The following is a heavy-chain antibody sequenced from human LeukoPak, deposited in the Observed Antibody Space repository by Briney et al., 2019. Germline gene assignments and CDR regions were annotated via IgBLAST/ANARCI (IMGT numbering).Heavy chain of an antibody. J-gene: IGHJ4*02. D-gene: IGHD3-3*01. CDR2: IKQDGSEK. Sequence: GGPPRLSCAASGFTFSSYWMSWVRQAPGKGLEWVANIKQDGSEKYYVDSVKGRFTISRDNAKNSLYLQMNSLRAEDTAVYYCAREADMNYNFENSFYFDSWGQGALVIVSS. CDR1: GFTFSSYW. CDR3: AREADMNYNFENSFYFDS. V-gene: IGHV3-7*01.